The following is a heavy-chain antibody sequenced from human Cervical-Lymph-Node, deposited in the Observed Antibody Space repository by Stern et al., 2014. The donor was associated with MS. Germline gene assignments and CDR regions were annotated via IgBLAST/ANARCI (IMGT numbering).Heavy chain of an antibody. Sequence: VQLEESDPGLVKPSQTLSLTCAVTGGSISSAEYYWSSIRQSPGKGLEWIGYIHNSGTTYYNPSLKSRVTISVDTSKNQFSLKLRSVTAADTAVYYCSRDADGYSLVFGYWGRGTLVTVSS. CDR1: GGSISSAEYY. CDR2: IHNSGTT. CDR3: SRDADGYSLVFGY. J-gene: IGHJ4*02. D-gene: IGHD5-24*01. V-gene: IGHV4-30-4*01.